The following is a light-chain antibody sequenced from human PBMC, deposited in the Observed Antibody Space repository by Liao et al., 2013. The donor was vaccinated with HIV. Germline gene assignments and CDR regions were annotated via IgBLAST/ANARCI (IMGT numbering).Light chain of an antibody. CDR1: KLGDKF. CDR2: HDT. Sequence: SYEVTQPPSVSVSPRQTASITCSGDKLGDKFASWYQQKPGQSPVLVIYHDTKRPSGIPERFSGSKSGITATLTITGTQAMDEADYYCQTWDVNAAYVFATGTKVTVL. J-gene: IGLJ1*01. V-gene: IGLV3-1*01. CDR3: QTWDVNAAYV.